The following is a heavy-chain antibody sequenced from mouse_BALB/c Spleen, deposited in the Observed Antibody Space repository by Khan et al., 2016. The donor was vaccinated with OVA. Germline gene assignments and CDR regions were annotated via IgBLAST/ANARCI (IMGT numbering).Heavy chain of an antibody. D-gene: IGHD1-3*01. CDR3: TRGGDSSVAY. V-gene: IGHV1-5*01. CDR1: GYSFTSYL. CDR2: IYPGNSDT. J-gene: IGHJ3*01. Sequence: EVQLQQSGTVLARPGASVKMSCKASGYSFTSYLIHWVKQRPGQGLEWIGDIYPGNSDTSYNQKFKDKAKLTAGTSASTAYMELSSLTNEDAAVYYCTRGGDSSVAYWGQGTLVTVSA.